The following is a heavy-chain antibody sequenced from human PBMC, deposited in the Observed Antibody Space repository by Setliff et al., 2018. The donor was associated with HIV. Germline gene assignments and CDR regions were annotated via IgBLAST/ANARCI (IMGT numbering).Heavy chain of an antibody. Sequence: GGSLRLSCAASGFTFSDYYMSWVRQAPGKGLEWVAVTSPAENIKIYTDSVKGRFTISRDNSKNTVYLQMDNLGAEDTALYYCARDPIMAGPDYFDYWGQGTLVTVSS. V-gene: IGHV3-30*03. CDR2: TSPAENIK. CDR1: GFTFSDYY. D-gene: IGHD2-8*01. CDR3: ARDPIMAGPDYFDY. J-gene: IGHJ4*02.